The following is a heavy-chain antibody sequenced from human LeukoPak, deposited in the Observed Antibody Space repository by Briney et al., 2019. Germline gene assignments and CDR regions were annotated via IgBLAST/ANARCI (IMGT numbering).Heavy chain of an antibody. D-gene: IGHD7-27*01. CDR3: TTGRLGIGDYFDY. V-gene: IGHV3-15*01. Sequence: GGSLRLSCAASGFTFSNAWMSWVRQAPGKGLEWVGRIKSKTDGGTTDYAAPVKGRFTISRDDSKNTLYLQMNSLKTEDTAVYCCTTGRLGIGDYFDYWGQGTLVTVSS. CDR1: GFTFSNAW. J-gene: IGHJ4*02. CDR2: IKSKTDGGTT.